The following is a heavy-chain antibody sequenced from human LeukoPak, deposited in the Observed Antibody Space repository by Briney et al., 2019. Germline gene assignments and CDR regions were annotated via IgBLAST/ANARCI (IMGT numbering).Heavy chain of an antibody. CDR1: GASINRSSYS. Sequence: SETLSLTCTVSGASINRSSYSWAWIRQPPGKGLEWIGSMSHSESPYYNPSLRSRVTISVDTSKNQLSLRLTSVTAADRAVYYCARQPPYSRTFDIWGQGTMVTVSS. CDR2: MSHSESP. V-gene: IGHV4-39*01. CDR3: ARQPPYSRTFDI. J-gene: IGHJ3*02. D-gene: IGHD2-21*01.